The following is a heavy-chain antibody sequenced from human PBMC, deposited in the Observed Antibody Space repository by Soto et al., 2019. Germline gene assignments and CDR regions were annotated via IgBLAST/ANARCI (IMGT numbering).Heavy chain of an antibody. CDR1: GYSFTSYW. D-gene: IGHD1-26*01. CDR3: ARSRSGSYHDAFDI. CDR2: IDPSDSYI. Sequence: PGESLKISCKGSGYSFTSYWISWVRQMPGKGLEWMGRIDPSDSYINYSPSFQGHVTISADKSISTAYLQWSSLKASDAAMYYCARSRSGSYHDAFDIWGQGTIVTVSS. J-gene: IGHJ3*02. V-gene: IGHV5-10-1*01.